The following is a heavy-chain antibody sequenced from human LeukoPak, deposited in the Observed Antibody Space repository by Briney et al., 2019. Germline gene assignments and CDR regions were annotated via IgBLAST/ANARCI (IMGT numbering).Heavy chain of an antibody. CDR3: ARGKGIAAAGLDY. Sequence: GSLRLSCAASGFTFSSYAMHWVRQAPGKGLEWVAVISYDGSNKYYADSVKGRFTISRDDSKNTLYLQMNSLRAEDTAVYYCARGKGIAAAGLDYWGQGTLVTVSS. CDR2: ISYDGSNK. CDR1: GFTFSSYA. V-gene: IGHV3-30-3*01. J-gene: IGHJ4*02. D-gene: IGHD6-13*01.